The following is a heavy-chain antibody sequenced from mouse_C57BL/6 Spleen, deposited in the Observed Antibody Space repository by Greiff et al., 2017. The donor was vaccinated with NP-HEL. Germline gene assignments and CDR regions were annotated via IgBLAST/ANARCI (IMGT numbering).Heavy chain of an antibody. Sequence: DVMLVESGGGLVQPGGSLKLSCAASGFTFSDYYMYWVRQTPEKRLEWVAYISNGGGSTYYPDTVKGRFTISRDNAKNTLYLQMGRLKSEDTAMYYCARGGIYYPFAYWGQGTLVTVSA. J-gene: IGHJ3*01. CDR1: GFTFSDYY. CDR3: ARGGIYYPFAY. D-gene: IGHD2-1*01. V-gene: IGHV5-12*01. CDR2: ISNGGGST.